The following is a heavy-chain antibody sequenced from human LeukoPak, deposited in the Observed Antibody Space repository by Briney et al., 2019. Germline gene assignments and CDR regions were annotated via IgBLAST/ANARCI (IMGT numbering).Heavy chain of an antibody. CDR3: ARDHGDYGDYAFDY. CDR1: GFTFSSYA. J-gene: IGHJ4*02. D-gene: IGHD4-17*01. Sequence: GGSLRLSCAASGFTFSSYAMHWVRQAPGKGLEWVTVISYDGSNKYYADSVKGRFTISRDNSKNTLYLQMNSLRAEDTAVYYCARDHGDYGDYAFDYWGQGTLVTVSS. CDR2: ISYDGSNK. V-gene: IGHV3-30*04.